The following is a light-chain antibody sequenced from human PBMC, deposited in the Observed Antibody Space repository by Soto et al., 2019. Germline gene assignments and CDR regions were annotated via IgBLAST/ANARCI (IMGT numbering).Light chain of an antibody. Sequence: QSVLTQPASVSGSPGQSITISCTGTSSDVGDYNYVSWYQQHPGKAPKLMIYEVSNRPSGVSNRFSGSKSGNTASLTISGLQAEDEADYYCSSYTRSSTLYVVGTGTKVTVL. CDR1: SSDVGDYNY. CDR3: SSYTRSSTLYV. V-gene: IGLV2-14*01. CDR2: EVS. J-gene: IGLJ1*01.